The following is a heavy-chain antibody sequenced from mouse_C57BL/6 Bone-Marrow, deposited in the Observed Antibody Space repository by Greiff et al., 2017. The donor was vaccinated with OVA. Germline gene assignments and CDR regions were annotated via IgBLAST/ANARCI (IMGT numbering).Heavy chain of an antibody. J-gene: IGHJ3*01. CDR1: GYTFTSYW. V-gene: IGHV1-69*01. CDR2: IDPSDSYT. CDR3: AREAAQGFAY. Sequence: LQQPGAELVMPGASVKLSCKASGYTFTSYWMHWVKQRPGQGLEWIGEIDPSDSYTNYNQKFKGKSTLTVDKSSSTAYMQLSSLTSEDSAVYYCAREAAQGFAYWGQGTLVTVSA.